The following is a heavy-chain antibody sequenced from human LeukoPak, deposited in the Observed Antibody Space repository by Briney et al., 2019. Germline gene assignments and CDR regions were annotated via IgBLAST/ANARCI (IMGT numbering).Heavy chain of an antibody. D-gene: IGHD3-22*01. CDR3: AKDYPPLYSYDTSGLFFDY. Sequence: GGSLRLSCAASGFTFNNYAMSWVRQAPGKGLEWVSGINEDGGTTFYADSVKGRFTISRDNSQNTLYLQMNSLRAEDTAVYYCAKDYPPLYSYDTSGLFFDYWGQGVLLTVSS. CDR1: GFTFNNYA. CDR2: INEDGGTT. J-gene: IGHJ4*02. V-gene: IGHV3-23*01.